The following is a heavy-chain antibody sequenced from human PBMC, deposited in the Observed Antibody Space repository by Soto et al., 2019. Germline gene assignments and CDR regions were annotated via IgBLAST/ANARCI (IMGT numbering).Heavy chain of an antibody. CDR2: ISAGGST. V-gene: IGHV3-23*01. J-gene: IGHJ4*02. D-gene: IGHD3-22*01. CDR1: GFTFSDYA. Sequence: GGSLRLSCTASGFTFSDYAMSWIRQPPGKGLEWVSVISAGGSTYYADSVKGRFTVSRANSKNTLYLQMNSLRAEDTAVYYCARVRRYYYDSSGYYSLWGQGTLVTVS. CDR3: ARVRRYYYDSSGYYSL.